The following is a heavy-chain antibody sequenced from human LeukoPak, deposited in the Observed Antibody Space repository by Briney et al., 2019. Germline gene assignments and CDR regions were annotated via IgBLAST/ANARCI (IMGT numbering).Heavy chain of an antibody. CDR1: GGSISSYW. CDR3: ARHSDSSVYLFDF. Sequence: PSQTLSLTCTVSGGSISSYWWGWIRQPPGHGQEWIGSIYSNGSTNSNPSLKSRITIPVHTSKHQNSLKVHSVTAADTAVYYCARHSDSSVYLFDFCGQGSLVAVSS. D-gene: IGHD6-25*01. CDR2: IYSNGST. J-gene: IGHJ4*02. V-gene: IGHV4-4*07.